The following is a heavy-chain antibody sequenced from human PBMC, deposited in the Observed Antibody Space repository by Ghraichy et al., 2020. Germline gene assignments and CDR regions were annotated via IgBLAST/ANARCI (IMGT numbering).Heavy chain of an antibody. V-gene: IGHV4-38-2*02. D-gene: IGHD3-3*01. CDR2: IYYSGNT. J-gene: IGHJ4*02. Sequence: SETLSLTCAVSGYSISNSYYWGWLRQPPGKGLEWIGSIYYSGNTYYNPSLKSRVTISVDTSKNQFSLKLSSVTAADTAVYYCGRDRGYDFWSGLSYFDSWGQGTLVTVSS. CDR1: GYSISNSYY. CDR3: GRDRGYDFWSGLSYFDS.